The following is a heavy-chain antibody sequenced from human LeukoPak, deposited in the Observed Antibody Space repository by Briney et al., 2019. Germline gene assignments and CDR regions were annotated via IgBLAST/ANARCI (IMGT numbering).Heavy chain of an antibody. V-gene: IGHV3-66*01. J-gene: IGHJ6*02. CDR2: IYSGGST. CDR1: GFTVSSNY. CDR3: ARMGYSSSWSFYYGMDV. D-gene: IGHD6-13*01. Sequence: GGSLRLSCAASGFTVSSNYMSWVRQAPGKGLEWVSVIYSGGSTYYADSVKGRFTISRDNSKNTLYLRMNSLRAEDTAVYYCARMGYSSSWSFYYGMDVWGQGTTVTVSS.